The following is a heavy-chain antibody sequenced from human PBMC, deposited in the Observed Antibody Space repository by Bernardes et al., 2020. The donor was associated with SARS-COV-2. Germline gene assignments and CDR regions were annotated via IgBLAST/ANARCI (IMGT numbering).Heavy chain of an antibody. J-gene: IGHJ4*02. Sequence: GGSLRLSCAASGFTFSGSAMHWVRQASGKGPEWVGRIRSKADSYATAYAASVKGRFTISRDDSKNTTFLQMNSLKTEDTAVYYCTRFGDSFDYWGQGALVTVSS. CDR1: GFTFSGSA. V-gene: IGHV3-73*01. D-gene: IGHD3-3*01. CDR2: IRSKADSYAT. CDR3: TRFGDSFDY.